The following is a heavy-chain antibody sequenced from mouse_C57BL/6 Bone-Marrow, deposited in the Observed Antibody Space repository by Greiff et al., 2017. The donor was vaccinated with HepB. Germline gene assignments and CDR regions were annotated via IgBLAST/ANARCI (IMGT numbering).Heavy chain of an antibody. CDR2: IDPSDSYT. CDR1: GYTFTSYW. D-gene: IGHD2-3*01. V-gene: IGHV1-69*01. J-gene: IGHJ2*01. Sequence: QVQLKQPGAELVMPGASVKLSCKASGYTFTSYWMHWVKQRPGQGLEWIGEIDPSDSYTNYNQKFKGKSTLTVDKSSSTAYMQLSSLTSEDSAVYYCARFDGYYVVYWGQGTTLTVSS. CDR3: ARFDGYYVVY.